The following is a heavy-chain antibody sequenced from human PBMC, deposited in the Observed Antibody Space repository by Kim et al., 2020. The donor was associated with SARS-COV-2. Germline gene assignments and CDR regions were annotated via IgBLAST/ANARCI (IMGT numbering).Heavy chain of an antibody. Sequence: SVKGRFTISRDNSKNTLYLQMGSLRAEDMAVYYCARDQGRDFWSGLNWFDPWGQGTLVTVSS. D-gene: IGHD3-3*01. CDR3: ARDQGRDFWSGLNWFDP. J-gene: IGHJ5*02. V-gene: IGHV3-64*01.